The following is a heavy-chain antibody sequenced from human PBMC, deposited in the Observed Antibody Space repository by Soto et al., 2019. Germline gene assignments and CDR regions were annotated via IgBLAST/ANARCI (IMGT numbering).Heavy chain of an antibody. CDR2: ISSSSSTI. CDR1: GFTFSSFS. D-gene: IGHD6-6*01. CDR3: ASSSIAARGI. V-gene: IGHV3-48*01. J-gene: IGHJ3*02. Sequence: GGSLRLSCAGSGFTFSSFSMKWVRQAPGKGLEWVSYISSSSSTIYYADSVKGRFTISRDNAKNSLYLQMNSLRAEDTAVYYCASSSIAARGIWGQGTMVTVSS.